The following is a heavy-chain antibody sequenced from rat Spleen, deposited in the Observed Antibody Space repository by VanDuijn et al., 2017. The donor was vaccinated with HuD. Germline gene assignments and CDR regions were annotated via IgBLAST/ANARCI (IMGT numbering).Heavy chain of an antibody. CDR1: GLSFSNYD. Sequence: EVQLVESGGGLVQPGRSMKLSCAASGLSFSNYDMAWVRQAPKKGLEWVATISYDGSSTYYRDSVKGRFTISRDNAKSTLDLQMNSLRSEDTATYYCTRDPGGYFDFWGPGTMVTVSS. J-gene: IGHJ1*01. CDR3: TRDPGGYFDF. V-gene: IGHV5-7*01. D-gene: IGHD1-4*01. CDR2: ISYDGSST.